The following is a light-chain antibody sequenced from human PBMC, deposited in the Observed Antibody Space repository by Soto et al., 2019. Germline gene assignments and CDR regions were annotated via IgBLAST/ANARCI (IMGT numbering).Light chain of an antibody. V-gene: IGLV2-8*01. CDR2: DVN. Sequence: QPALTQPPSASGSPGQSFTISCTGTSSDVGAHNYVSWYQQNPGKAPKLMLYDVNKRPSGVPDRFSGSKSGNTASLTVSGLQAEDEADYYCSSYAGGNNWVFGGGTKVTV. CDR3: SSYAGGNNWV. CDR1: SSDVGAHNY. J-gene: IGLJ3*02.